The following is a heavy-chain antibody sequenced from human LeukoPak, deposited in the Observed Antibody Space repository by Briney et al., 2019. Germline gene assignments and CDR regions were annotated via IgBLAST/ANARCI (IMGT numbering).Heavy chain of an antibody. CDR2: MNPNSGNT. V-gene: IGHV1-8*01. CDR1: GYTFTSYD. D-gene: IGHD3-22*01. CDR3: ARSGNYYYDSSGYYGFDY. Sequence: ASVKVSCKDSGYTFTSYDINWVRQATGQGLEWMGWMNPNSGNTGYAQKFQGRVTMTRNTSISTAYMELSSLRSEDTAVYYCARSGNYYYDSSGYYGFDYWGQGTLVTVSS. J-gene: IGHJ4*02.